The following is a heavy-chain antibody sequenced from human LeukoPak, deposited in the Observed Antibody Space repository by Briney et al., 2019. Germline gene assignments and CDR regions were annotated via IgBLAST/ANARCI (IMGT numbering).Heavy chain of an antibody. CDR3: ARELSTVYRRGPSYFDY. Sequence: ASVKVSCRASGYTFTSYGISWVRQAPGQGLEWMGWISAYNGNTNYAQKLQGRVTMTTDTSTSTAYMELRSLRSDDTAVYYCARELSTVYRRGPSYFDYWGQGTLVTVSS. CDR1: GYTFTSYG. V-gene: IGHV1-18*01. D-gene: IGHD4-17*01. J-gene: IGHJ4*02. CDR2: ISAYNGNT.